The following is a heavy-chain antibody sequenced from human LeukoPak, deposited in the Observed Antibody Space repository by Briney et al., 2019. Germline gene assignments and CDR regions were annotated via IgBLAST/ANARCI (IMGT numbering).Heavy chain of an antibody. Sequence: GSLRLSCAASGFTFSHYGMHWVRQPPGKGLEWIGEIYHSGSTNYNPSLKCRVTISVDTSKNQFSLKLSSVTAADTAVYYCARGFNQAVAGPRRAFDIWGQGTMVTVSS. D-gene: IGHD6-19*01. V-gene: IGHV4-34*01. CDR2: IYHSGST. CDR1: GFTFSHYG. CDR3: ARGFNQAVAGPRRAFDI. J-gene: IGHJ3*02.